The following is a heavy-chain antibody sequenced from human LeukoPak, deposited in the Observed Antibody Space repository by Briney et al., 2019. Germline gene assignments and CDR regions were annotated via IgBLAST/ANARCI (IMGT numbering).Heavy chain of an antibody. D-gene: IGHD7-27*01. CDR3: ARGPGDRRSYWYFDL. J-gene: IGHJ2*01. V-gene: IGHV1-2*02. CDR1: GYTFTGYY. Sequence: ASVKVSCKASGYTFTGYYVHWVRQAPGQGLEWMGWIDPNSGGTNYAQNFQGRVTMTRDTSINTVYMELSRLRSDDTAVFSCARGPGDRRSYWYFDLWGRGTLVTVSS. CDR2: IDPNSGGT.